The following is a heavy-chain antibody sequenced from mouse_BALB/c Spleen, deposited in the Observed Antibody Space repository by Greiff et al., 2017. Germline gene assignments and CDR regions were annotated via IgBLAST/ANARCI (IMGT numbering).Heavy chain of an antibody. V-gene: IGHV5-4*02. CDR2: ISDGGSYT. CDR3: ARNDLSNSFAY. Sequence: EVKLQESGGGLVKPGGSLKLSCAASGFTFSDYYMYWVRQTPEKRLEWVATISDGGSYTYYPDSVKGRFTISRDNAKNNLYLQMSSLKSEDTAMYYCARNDLSNSFAYWGQGTLVTVSA. J-gene: IGHJ3*01. CDR1: GFTFSDYY. D-gene: IGHD4-1*01.